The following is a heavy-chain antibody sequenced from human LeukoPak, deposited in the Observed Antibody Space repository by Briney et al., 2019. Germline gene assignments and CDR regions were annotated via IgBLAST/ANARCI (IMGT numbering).Heavy chain of an antibody. V-gene: IGHV3-73*01. Sequence: QPGGSLKLSCAASGFTFSGSAMHWVRQASGKGLEWVGRIRSKANSYATAYAASVKGRFTISRDDSENTAYLQMNSLKTEDTAVYYCTRGATVTTRGTFDYWGQGTLVTVSS. J-gene: IGHJ4*02. CDR3: TRGATVTTRGTFDY. CDR1: GFTFSGSA. D-gene: IGHD4-11*01. CDR2: IRSKANSYAT.